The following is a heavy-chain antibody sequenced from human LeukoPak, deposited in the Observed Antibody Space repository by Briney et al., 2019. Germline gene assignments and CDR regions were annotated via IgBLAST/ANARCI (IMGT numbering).Heavy chain of an antibody. Sequence: SQTLSLTCAISGDSVSSNSAAWNWIRQSPSRGLEWLGRTYYRSKWYNDYAVSVKSRITINPDTSKNQFSLQLNSVTPEDTAVYYCARFPRLGFIVGATSSDYWGQGTLVTVSS. D-gene: IGHD1-26*01. CDR1: GDSVSSNSAA. J-gene: IGHJ4*02. V-gene: IGHV6-1*01. CDR2: TYYRSKWYN. CDR3: ARFPRLGFIVGATSSDY.